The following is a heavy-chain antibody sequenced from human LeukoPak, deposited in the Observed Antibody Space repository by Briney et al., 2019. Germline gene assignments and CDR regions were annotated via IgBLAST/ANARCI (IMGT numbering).Heavy chain of an antibody. D-gene: IGHD2-21*02. CDR2: ISYDGSNK. J-gene: IGHJ4*02. CDR1: GFTFSSYA. V-gene: IGHV3-30-3*01. Sequence: GRSLRLSCAASGFTFSSYAMHWVRQAPGKGLEWVAVISYDGSNKYYADSVKGRFTISGDNSKNTLYLQMNSLRAEDTAVYYCARDLFGTFVVVTAIEDDYWGQGTLVTVSS. CDR3: ARDLFGTFVVVTAIEDDY.